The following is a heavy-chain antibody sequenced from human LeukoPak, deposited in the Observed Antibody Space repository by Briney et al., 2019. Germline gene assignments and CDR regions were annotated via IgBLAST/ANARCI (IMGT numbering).Heavy chain of an antibody. Sequence: PGGSLRLSCAASGFTFSDYYMSWVRQAPGKGLEWVSVIYSGGSTYYADSVKGRFTISRDNSKSTLYLQMNSLRAEDTAVYYCARTSGYYYEELDYWGQGTLVTVSS. V-gene: IGHV3-66*01. CDR1: GFTFSDYY. D-gene: IGHD3-22*01. J-gene: IGHJ4*02. CDR3: ARTSGYYYEELDY. CDR2: IYSGGST.